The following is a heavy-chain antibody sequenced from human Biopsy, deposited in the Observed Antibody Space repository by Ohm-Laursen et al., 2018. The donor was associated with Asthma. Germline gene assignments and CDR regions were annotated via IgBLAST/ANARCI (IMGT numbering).Heavy chain of an antibody. J-gene: IGHJ6*02. CDR1: GGTFSNFA. V-gene: IGHV1-69*13. Sequence: VKISCKAPGGTFSNFAISWVRQAPGQGLEWLGGIMTVFGTTNYAQKFQGRVTITADESTSTAYMEVTSLRSEDTAIYYCARCQVGYSSGRSLLLKKIYYSGMDVWGQGTAVTVSS. D-gene: IGHD6-19*01. CDR2: IMTVFGTT. CDR3: ARCQVGYSSGRSLLLKKIYYSGMDV.